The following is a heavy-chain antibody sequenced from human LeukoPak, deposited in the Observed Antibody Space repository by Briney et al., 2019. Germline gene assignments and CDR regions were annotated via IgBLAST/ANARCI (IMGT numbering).Heavy chain of an antibody. CDR1: GHTFTKPG. Sequence: ASVKVSCKASGHTFTKPGITWVRQAPGQGLEWMGWISADNGNTIYAQKFQDRVTISIDTSTSTAYMELKSLRSDDTAVYYCAKNRGATWWDLVDYWGQGTLVTVSS. V-gene: IGHV1-18*01. CDR3: AKNRGATWWDLVDY. CDR2: ISADNGNT. J-gene: IGHJ4*02. D-gene: IGHD1-26*01.